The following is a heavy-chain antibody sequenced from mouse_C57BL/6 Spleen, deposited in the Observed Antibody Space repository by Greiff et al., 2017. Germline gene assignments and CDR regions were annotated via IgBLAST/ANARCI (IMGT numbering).Heavy chain of an antibody. D-gene: IGHD2-5*01. J-gene: IGHJ3*01. CDR3: AREAYSNYGAWFAY. V-gene: IGHV3-6*01. CDR1: GYSITSGYY. CDR2: ISYDGSN. Sequence: EVQLQQSGPGLVKPSQSLSLTCSVTGYSITSGYYWNWIRQFPGNKLEWMGYISYDGSNNYNPSLKNRISITRDTSKNQFFLKLNSVTTEDTATYYCAREAYSNYGAWFAYWGQGTLVTVSA.